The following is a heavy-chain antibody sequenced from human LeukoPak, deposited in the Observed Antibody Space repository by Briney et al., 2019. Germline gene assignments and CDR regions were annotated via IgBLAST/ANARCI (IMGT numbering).Heavy chain of an antibody. J-gene: IGHJ5*02. CDR2: TYYSGST. D-gene: IGHD6-19*01. Sequence: SETLSLTCTVSGGSISSYYWSWIRQPPGKGLEWIGYTYYSGSTNYNPSLKSRVTISVDTSKNQFSLKLSSVTAADTAVYYCARGLYNWFDPWGQGTLVTVSS. CDR1: GGSISSYY. V-gene: IGHV4-59*01. CDR3: ARGLYNWFDP.